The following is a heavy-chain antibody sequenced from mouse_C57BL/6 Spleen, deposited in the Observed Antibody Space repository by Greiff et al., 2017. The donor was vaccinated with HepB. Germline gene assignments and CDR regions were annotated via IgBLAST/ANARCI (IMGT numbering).Heavy chain of an antibody. V-gene: IGHV5-15*01. CDR3: ARHAAQAPFAY. J-gene: IGHJ3*01. Sequence: EVKLMESGGGLVQPGGSLKLSCAASGFTFSDYGMAWVRQAPRKGPEWVAFISNLAYSIYYADTVTGRFTISRENAKNTLYLEMSSLRSEDTAMYYCARHAAQAPFAYWGQGTLVTVSA. CDR1: GFTFSDYG. D-gene: IGHD3-2*02. CDR2: ISNLAYSI.